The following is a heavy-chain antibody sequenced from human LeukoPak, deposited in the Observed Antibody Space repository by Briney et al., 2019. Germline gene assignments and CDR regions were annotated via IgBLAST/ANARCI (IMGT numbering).Heavy chain of an antibody. CDR3: ARGQGATVPQVGKNWFDP. Sequence: SVKVSCKASGGTFSSYAISWVRQAPGQGLEWMGGIIPIFGTANYAQKFQGRVTITADKSTSTAYMELSSLRSEDTAVYYCARGQGATVPQVGKNWFDPWGQGTRVTVSS. J-gene: IGHJ5*02. D-gene: IGHD1-26*01. CDR2: IIPIFGTA. CDR1: GGTFSSYA. V-gene: IGHV1-69*06.